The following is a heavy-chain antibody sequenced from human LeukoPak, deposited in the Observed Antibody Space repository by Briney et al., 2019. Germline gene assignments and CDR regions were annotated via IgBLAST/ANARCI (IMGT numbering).Heavy chain of an antibody. CDR1: GYTFAGYY. D-gene: IGHD5-12*01. Sequence: ASVKVSCKASGYTFAGYYMHWVRQAPGQGLEWMGWINPKIGGTNYAQKFQGRVTMTRDTSISTAYMELSRLRSDDTAVYYCARRGATIGKAFDYWGQGTLVTVSS. CDR2: INPKIGGT. CDR3: ARRGATIGKAFDY. V-gene: IGHV1-2*02. J-gene: IGHJ4*02.